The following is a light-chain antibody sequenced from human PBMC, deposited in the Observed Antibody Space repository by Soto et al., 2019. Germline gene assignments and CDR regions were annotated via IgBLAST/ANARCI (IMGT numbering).Light chain of an antibody. CDR3: QKYNIAPSWT. J-gene: IGKJ1*01. Sequence: DIQMTQSPSSLSASVGDRVTVTCRASQAISNFLACYQRKPGKVPDLLISSASTLQSGAPSRFSGSRSGTDFTPTISSLQPEDVATYYCQKYNIAPSWTFGQGTKVELK. V-gene: IGKV1-27*01. CDR1: QAISNF. CDR2: SAS.